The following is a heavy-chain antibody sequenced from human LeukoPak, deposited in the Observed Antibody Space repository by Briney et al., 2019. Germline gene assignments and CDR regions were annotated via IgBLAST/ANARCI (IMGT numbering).Heavy chain of an antibody. D-gene: IGHD5-12*01. CDR1: GGSISICY. J-gene: IGHJ5*02. CDR2: IYTSGST. CDR3: ASSRRGYVQYNWFDP. V-gene: IGHV4-4*07. Sequence: SETLSLTCTVSGGSISICYWSWIRQPAGKGLEWIGRIYTSGSTNYNPSLKSRVTMSVDTSKNQFSLKLSSVTAADTAVYYCASSRRGYVQYNWFDPWGQGTLVTVSS.